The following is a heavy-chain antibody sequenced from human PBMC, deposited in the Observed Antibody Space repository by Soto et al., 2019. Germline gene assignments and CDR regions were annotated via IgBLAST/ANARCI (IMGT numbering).Heavy chain of an antibody. V-gene: IGHV3-23*01. Sequence: EVQLLESGGGLVQPGGSLRLSCAASGFTFSSYAMSWVRQAPGKGLEWVSAISGSGGSTYYADSVKGRFTISRDNSKNTLYLQMNSLRAEDTAVYYFEKVDDYYGSGSYYPYFDYWGQGTLVTVSS. CDR3: EKVDDYYGSGSYYPYFDY. CDR2: ISGSGGST. J-gene: IGHJ4*02. D-gene: IGHD3-10*01. CDR1: GFTFSSYA.